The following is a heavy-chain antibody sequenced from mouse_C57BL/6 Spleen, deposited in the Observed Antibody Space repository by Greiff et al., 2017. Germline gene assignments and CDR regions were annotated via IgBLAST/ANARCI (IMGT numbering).Heavy chain of an antibody. J-gene: IGHJ2*01. CDR2: IEPETGGT. Sequence: QVQLQQSGAELVRPGASVTLSCKASGYTFTDYEMHWVKQTPVHGLEWIGAIEPETGGTAYNQKFKGKAILTADKSSSTAYMELRSLTSEDSAVYYCTRGGRNYFDCWGQGTTLSVSS. CDR3: TRGGRNYFDC. CDR1: GYTFTDYE. V-gene: IGHV1-15*01.